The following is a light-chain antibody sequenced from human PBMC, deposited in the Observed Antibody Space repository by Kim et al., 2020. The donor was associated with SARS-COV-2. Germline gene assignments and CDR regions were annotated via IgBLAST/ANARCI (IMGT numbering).Light chain of an antibody. CDR1: QSVSSL. J-gene: IGKJ2*01. V-gene: IGKV3-15*01. CDR2: GAA. Sequence: LSGSPGESATLPRRACQSVSSLLAWYQQKPGLPPRPLFSGAATRATCIPARFSGSGSGTEFPLTISSLQSEDFAVYYCQQYNNWYTCGQETKVEI. CDR3: QQYNNWYT.